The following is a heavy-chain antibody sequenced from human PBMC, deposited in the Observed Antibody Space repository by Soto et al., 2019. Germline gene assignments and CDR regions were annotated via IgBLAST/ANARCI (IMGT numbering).Heavy chain of an antibody. J-gene: IGHJ6*02. CDR3: ARDFYGSGWWRYYYYYYGMDV. D-gene: IGHD6-19*01. CDR2: ISAYNGNT. CDR1: GYTFTSYG. Sequence: QVHLVQSGAEVKKPGASVKVSCKASGYTFTSYGISWVRQAPGQGLEWMGWISAYNGNTNYAQKLQGRVTMTTDTSTSTAYMELRSLRSDDTAVYYCARDFYGSGWWRYYYYYYGMDVWGQGTTVTVS. V-gene: IGHV1-18*01.